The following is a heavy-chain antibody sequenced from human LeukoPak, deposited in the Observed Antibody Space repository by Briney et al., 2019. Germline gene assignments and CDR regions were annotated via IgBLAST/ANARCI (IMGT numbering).Heavy chain of an antibody. CDR1: GFIFSTFA. V-gene: IGHV3-23*01. J-gene: IGHJ4*02. D-gene: IGHD6-25*01. CDR2: ISGSGATT. CDR3: AKSGSGWRGSTYYFDY. Sequence: GGSLSLSCAASGFIFSTFAMGWVRQAPGKGLEWVSTISGSGATTYYAASVKGRFTISRDKSKNTLYLQMNSLGAEDTAIYFCAKSGSGWRGSTYYFDYWGQGTLVTVSS.